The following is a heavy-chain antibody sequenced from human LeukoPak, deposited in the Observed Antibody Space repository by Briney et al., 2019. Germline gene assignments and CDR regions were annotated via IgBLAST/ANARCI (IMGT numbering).Heavy chain of an antibody. J-gene: IGHJ6*03. V-gene: IGHV4-59*01. CDR1: GGSISSYY. D-gene: IGHD3-9*01. Sequence: SETLSLTCTVSGGSISSYYWSWIRQPPGKGLEWIGYIYYSGSTNYNPSLKSRVTISVDTSKNQFSLKLSSVTAADTAVYYCARSTFLRYFDWLLSHGYYMDVWGKGTTVTISS. CDR2: IYYSGST. CDR3: ARSTFLRYFDWLLSHGYYMDV.